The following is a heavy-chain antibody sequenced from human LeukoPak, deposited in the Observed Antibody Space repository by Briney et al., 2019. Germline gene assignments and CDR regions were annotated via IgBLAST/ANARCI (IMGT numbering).Heavy chain of an antibody. J-gene: IGHJ4*02. V-gene: IGHV3-23*01. CDR1: GFTFSSYA. Sequence: GGSLRLSCAASGFTFSSYAMSWVRQAPGKGLEWVSAISGSGGSTYYADSVKGRFTISRDNSKNTLYLQMNSLSADDTAVYYCARDQAYQLQIDYWGQGTLVTVSS. CDR3: ARDQAYQLQIDY. D-gene: IGHD2-2*01. CDR2: ISGSGGST.